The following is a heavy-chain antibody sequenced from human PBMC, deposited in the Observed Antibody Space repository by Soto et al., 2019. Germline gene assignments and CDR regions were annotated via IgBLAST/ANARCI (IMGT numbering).Heavy chain of an antibody. CDR2: IYYSGST. Sequence: QLQLQESGPGLVKPSETLSLTCTVSGGSISSSSYYWGWIRQPPGKGLEWIGSIYYSGSTYYNPSLKSRVTXXXXXXXXXXXXXXXXXXXXXXXXXXXXRHGPQGYGDSRSSYAFDIWGQGTMVTVSS. CDR3: XRHGPQGYGDSRSSYAFDI. J-gene: IGHJ3*02. CDR1: GGSISSSSYY. D-gene: IGHD4-17*01. V-gene: IGHV4-39*01.